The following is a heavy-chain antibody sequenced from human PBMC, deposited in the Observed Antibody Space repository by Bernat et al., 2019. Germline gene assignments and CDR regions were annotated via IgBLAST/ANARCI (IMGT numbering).Heavy chain of an antibody. CDR2: IRSKAYGGTT. V-gene: IGHV3-49*05. Sequence: EVQLVESGGGLVKPGRSLRLSCTASGFTFGDYAMSWFRQAPGKGLEWVGFIRSKAYGGTTEYAASVKGRFTISRDDSKSIAYLQMNSLKTEDTAVYYCTRDRVFWSGYYTGEWGYYWGQGTLVTVSS. CDR3: TRDRVFWSGYYTGEWGYY. D-gene: IGHD3-3*01. J-gene: IGHJ4*02. CDR1: GFTFGDYA.